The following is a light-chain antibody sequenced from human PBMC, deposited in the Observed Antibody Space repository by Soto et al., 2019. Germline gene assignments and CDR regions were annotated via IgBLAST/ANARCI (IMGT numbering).Light chain of an antibody. Sequence: EIVLTQSPGTLSLSPGERATLSCRASQSVTKSLAWYQQKPGQAPRLLIYGASSRATGIPDRFSGSGSGTDFTLTISSLQSEDFAVYYCQQYKNWPPYTFGQGTKLEIK. CDR2: GAS. V-gene: IGKV3D-15*01. J-gene: IGKJ2*01. CDR3: QQYKNWPPYT. CDR1: QSVTKS.